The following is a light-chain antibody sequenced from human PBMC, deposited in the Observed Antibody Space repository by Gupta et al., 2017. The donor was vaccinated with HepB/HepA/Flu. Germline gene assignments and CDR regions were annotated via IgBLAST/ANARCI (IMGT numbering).Light chain of an antibody. Sequence: SALTPAASVSRSPGPSITISCTGTSSDIGAYNYVSWYQQHPDKAPKLMIYDVSSRPSGVSNRFSGSKSGNTASLIISGLQAEDEADYYCCSYTSSSTLVFGGGTKLTVL. J-gene: IGLJ3*02. CDR2: DVS. V-gene: IGLV2-14*03. CDR1: SSDIGAYNY. CDR3: CSYTSSSTLV.